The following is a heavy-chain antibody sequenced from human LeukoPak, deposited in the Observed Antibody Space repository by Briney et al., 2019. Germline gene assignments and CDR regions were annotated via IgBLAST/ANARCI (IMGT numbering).Heavy chain of an antibody. CDR3: ARSLQGIAAAVVVGFDY. CDR1: GGSTSSYY. Sequence: SETLSLTCTVSGGSTSSYYWSWIRQPAGKGLEWIGRIYTSGSTNYNPSLKSRVTMSVDTSKNQFSLKLSSVTAADTAVYYCARSLQGIAAAVVVGFDYWGQGTLVTVSS. J-gene: IGHJ4*02. CDR2: IYTSGST. V-gene: IGHV4-4*07. D-gene: IGHD6-13*01.